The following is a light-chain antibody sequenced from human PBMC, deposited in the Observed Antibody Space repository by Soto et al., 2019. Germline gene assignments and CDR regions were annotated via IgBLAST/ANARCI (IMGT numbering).Light chain of an antibody. CDR2: WAS. V-gene: IGKV4-1*01. Sequence: DIVMTQSPDSLAVSLGERATINCKSSQSVLHSSNNKNYLAWYQQKPGQPPKLLIYWASTRESGVPDRFSGNGSGTDFTLTISSLQAEGVAVYYCQQYFDAPQNFGQGTKVEIK. CDR3: QQYFDAPQN. CDR1: QSVLHSSNNKNY. J-gene: IGKJ1*01.